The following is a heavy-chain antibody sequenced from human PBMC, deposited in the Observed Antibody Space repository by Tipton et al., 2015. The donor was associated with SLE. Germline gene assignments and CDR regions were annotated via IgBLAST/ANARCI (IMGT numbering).Heavy chain of an antibody. Sequence: QSGAEVKKPGASVKVSCKASGYTFTSYYMHWVRQAPGQGLEWMGIINPSGGSTSYAQKFQGRVTMTRDTSTSTVYMELSSLRSEDTAVYYCARDGPNDSSAMRGYFDYWGQGTLVTVSS. CDR1: GYTFTSYY. J-gene: IGHJ4*02. V-gene: IGHV1-46*01. CDR3: ARDGPNDSSAMRGYFDY. CDR2: INPSGGST. D-gene: IGHD3-22*01.